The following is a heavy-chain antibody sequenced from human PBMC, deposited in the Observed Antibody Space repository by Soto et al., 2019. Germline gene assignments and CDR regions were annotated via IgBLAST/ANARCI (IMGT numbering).Heavy chain of an antibody. V-gene: IGHV4-59*01. J-gene: IGHJ6*02. CDR3: ARDGGGIAVAGTGYYYGMDV. CDR1: GGSISSYY. D-gene: IGHD6-19*01. CDR2: IYYSGST. Sequence: PSETLSLTCTVSGGSISSYYWSWIRQPPGKGLEWIGYIYYSGSTNYNPSLKSRVTISVDTSKNQFSLKLSSVTAADTAVYYCARDGGGIAVAGTGYYYGMDVWGQGTTVTVSS.